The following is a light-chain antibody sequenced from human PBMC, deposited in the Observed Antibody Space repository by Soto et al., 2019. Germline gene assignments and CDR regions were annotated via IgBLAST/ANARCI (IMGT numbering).Light chain of an antibody. Sequence: EIVLPQSPGTLSLSPGARAPLSCRASQSVSSSYLAWYQQKPGQAPRLLIYGASSRATGIPDRFSGSGSGTDFTLTISRLEPEDFSLHYCQQRSAFGQGTRLEIK. CDR2: GAS. CDR1: QSVSSSY. V-gene: IGKV3D-20*02. CDR3: QQRSA. J-gene: IGKJ5*01.